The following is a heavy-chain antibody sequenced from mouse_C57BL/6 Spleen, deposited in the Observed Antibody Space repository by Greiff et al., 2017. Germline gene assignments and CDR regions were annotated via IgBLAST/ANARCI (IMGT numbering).Heavy chain of an antibody. CDR3: ARGGGTGDYFDC. V-gene: IGHV5-16*01. Sequence: EVKLMESEGGLVQPGSSMKLSCTASGFTFSDSYMALVRQVPEKGLEWVANINYDGSSTYYLDSLKSRFIISRDEAKNILYLQMSSLKSEDTATYYCARGGGTGDYFDCWGQGTTLTVSS. D-gene: IGHD4-1*01. CDR1: GFTFSDSY. CDR2: INYDGSST. J-gene: IGHJ2*01.